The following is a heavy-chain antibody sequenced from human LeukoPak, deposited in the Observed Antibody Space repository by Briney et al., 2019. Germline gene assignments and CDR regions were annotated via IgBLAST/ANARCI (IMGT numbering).Heavy chain of an antibody. CDR1: GYTFTSYY. D-gene: IGHD3-10*01. CDR3: ARARALYGSGSYYTFDY. Sequence: ASVKVSCKASGYTFTSYYMHWVRQAPGQGLEWMGIINPSGGSTSYAQKFQGRVTMTRDTSTSTVYMELSSLRSEDTAVYYCARARALYGSGSYYTFDYWGQGTLVTVSS. CDR2: INPSGGST. J-gene: IGHJ4*02. V-gene: IGHV1-46*01.